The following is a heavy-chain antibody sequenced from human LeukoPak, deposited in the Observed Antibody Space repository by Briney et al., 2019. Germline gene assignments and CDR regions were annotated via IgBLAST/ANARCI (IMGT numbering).Heavy chain of an antibody. D-gene: IGHD3/OR15-3a*01. CDR3: ARVGYTYGFLGAFDI. CDR1: GFTFSSYV. CDR2: ISYDGIKK. Sequence: GGSLRLSCAASGFTFSSYVMHWVRQAPGKGLEWVALISYDGIKKSYADSVKGRFTISRENSKNTLYVQMNGLRAEDTAVYYCARVGYTYGFLGAFDIWGQGTMVTVSS. V-gene: IGHV3-30*04. J-gene: IGHJ3*02.